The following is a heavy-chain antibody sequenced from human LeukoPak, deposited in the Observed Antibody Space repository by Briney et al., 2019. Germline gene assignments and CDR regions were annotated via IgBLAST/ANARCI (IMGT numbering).Heavy chain of an antibody. J-gene: IGHJ4*02. D-gene: IGHD2-15*01. CDR3: ARGLYCSGGSCYSEDGDY. CDR2: ISSSGSTI. Sequence: PGGSLRLSCAASGFTFSSYEMNWVRQAPGNGLEWVSYISSSGSTIYYADSVKGRFTISRDNAKNSLYLQMNSLRAEDTAVYYCARGLYCSGGSCYSEDGDYWGQGTLVTVSS. CDR1: GFTFSSYE. V-gene: IGHV3-48*03.